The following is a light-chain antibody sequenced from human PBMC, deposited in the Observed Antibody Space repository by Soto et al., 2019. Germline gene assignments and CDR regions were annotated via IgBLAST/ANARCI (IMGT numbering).Light chain of an antibody. CDR2: GAS. CDR3: QQFVNSRYT. CDR1: QSVNSNF. J-gene: IGKJ2*01. V-gene: IGKV3-20*01. Sequence: EIVLAQSPATLSLSPGDRATLSCRASQSVNSNFLSWYQQKPGQAPRLIIYGASNRATGIPDTFSGSGSGTDFTLTISRLEPEDFAVYYCQQFVNSRYTFGQGTKVEMK.